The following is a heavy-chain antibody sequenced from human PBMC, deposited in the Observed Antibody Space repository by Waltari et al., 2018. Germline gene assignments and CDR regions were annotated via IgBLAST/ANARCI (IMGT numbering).Heavy chain of an antibody. CDR1: GGSISSYY. V-gene: IGHV4-59*01. CDR3: AGAVLLEDAFDI. J-gene: IGHJ3*02. CDR2: IYYSGST. Sequence: QVQLQESGPGLVKPSKTLSLTCTVSGGSISSYYWCWIRQPPGKGLEWIGYIYYSGSTNYNPSLKSRVTISVDTSKNQFSLKLSSVTAADTAVYYCAGAVLLEDAFDIWGQGTMVTVSS.